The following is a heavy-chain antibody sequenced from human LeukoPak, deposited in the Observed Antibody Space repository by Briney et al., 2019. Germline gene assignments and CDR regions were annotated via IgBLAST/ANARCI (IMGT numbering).Heavy chain of an antibody. CDR1: GGSISSYY. D-gene: IGHD6-19*01. J-gene: IGHJ5*02. Sequence: SETLSLTCTVSGGSISSYYWSWIRQPAGKGLEWIGRIYTSGSTNYNPSLKSRVTMSVDTSKNQFSLKLSSVTAADTAVYYCARYQKYRSGSNWFDPWGQGTLVTVSS. CDR3: ARYQKYRSGSNWFDP. V-gene: IGHV4-4*07. CDR2: IYTSGST.